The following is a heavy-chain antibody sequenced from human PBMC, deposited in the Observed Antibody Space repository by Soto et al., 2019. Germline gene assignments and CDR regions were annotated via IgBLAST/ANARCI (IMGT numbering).Heavy chain of an antibody. D-gene: IGHD1-26*01. J-gene: IGHJ4*02. V-gene: IGHV3-30*18. CDR1: GVTFSHYA. Sequence: QVQLVESGGGVVQPGRFLRLSCAASGVTFSHYAMHWVRQAPGKGLEWVALMSYDGSNEYYADSVKGRFTISRDNSKNTLYLQMNSLRAEDTAVYYCAKDGSHNFDYWGQGTLVTVSS. CDR3: AKDGSHNFDY. CDR2: MSYDGSNE.